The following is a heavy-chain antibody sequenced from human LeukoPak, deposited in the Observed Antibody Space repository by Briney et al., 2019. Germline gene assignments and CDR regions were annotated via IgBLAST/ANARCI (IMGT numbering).Heavy chain of an antibody. V-gene: IGHV4-39*01. D-gene: IGHD3-16*01. CDR3: ARHYGNSYASGDH. J-gene: IGHJ4*02. CDR2: IYYSGNT. Sequence: SETLSLTCAVSGDSISRSSHYWGWIRQPPGKGLEWIGSIYYSGNTYYNPSLKGRVTISVDTSKNQFSLRLPSVTAADTAVYYCARHYGNSYASGDHWGQGTLVTVSS. CDR1: GDSISRSSHY.